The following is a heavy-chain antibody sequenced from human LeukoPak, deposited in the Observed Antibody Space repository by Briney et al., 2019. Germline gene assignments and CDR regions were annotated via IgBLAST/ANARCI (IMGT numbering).Heavy chain of an antibody. CDR3: AKVDLGYYDFWSRYDFDF. CDR1: GFTFSSYA. J-gene: IGHJ4*02. Sequence: PGGSLRLSCAASGFTFSSYAMSWVRQAPGKGLEWVSALSGSGGSTYYADSVKGRFTISSDNSKNTLYLQMNNMRAEDTAVYYCAKVDLGYYDFWSRYDFDFWGQGTLVTVSS. V-gene: IGHV3-23*01. CDR2: LSGSGGST. D-gene: IGHD3-3*01.